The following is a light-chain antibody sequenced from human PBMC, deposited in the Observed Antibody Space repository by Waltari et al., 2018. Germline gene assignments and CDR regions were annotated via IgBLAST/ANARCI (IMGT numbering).Light chain of an antibody. J-gene: IGKJ1*01. Sequence: DIQMTQSPSSLSASVGDRVTITCRASQSISSYLNWYQQKPGKAPKLLIYAASSLQSWVPSRFSGSGSGTDCTLTINSLQPEDFATYYCQQSYSTPWTCGQGTKVEIK. CDR3: QQSYSTPWT. CDR2: AAS. CDR1: QSISSY. V-gene: IGKV1-39*01.